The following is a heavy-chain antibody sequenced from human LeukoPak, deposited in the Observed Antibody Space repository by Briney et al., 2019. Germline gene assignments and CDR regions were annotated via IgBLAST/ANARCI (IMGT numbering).Heavy chain of an antibody. J-gene: IGHJ4*02. D-gene: IGHD6-13*01. CDR2: IYHSGST. CDR1: GGSISGSSDY. CDR3: ARVIAAAGTGY. V-gene: IGHV4-39*07. Sequence: SETLSLTCSVSGGSISGSSDYWGWIRQPPGKGLEWIGSIYHSGSTYYNPSLKSRVTISVDTSKNQFSLKLSSVTAADTAVYYCARVIAAAGTGYWGQGTLVTVSS.